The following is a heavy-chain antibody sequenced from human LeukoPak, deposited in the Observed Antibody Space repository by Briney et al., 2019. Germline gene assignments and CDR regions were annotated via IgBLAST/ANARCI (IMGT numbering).Heavy chain of an antibody. Sequence: ASVTVSCTASGGTFSSYAISWVRQAPGQGLEWMGGIIPIFGTANYAQKFQFRVTMTTDTSTSTAYMELRSLRSDDTAVYYCARDKAVTTEVTQHFQHWGQGTLVTVSS. CDR2: IIPIFGTA. J-gene: IGHJ1*01. CDR3: ARDKAVTTEVTQHFQH. CDR1: GGTFSSYA. V-gene: IGHV1-69*05. D-gene: IGHD4-23*01.